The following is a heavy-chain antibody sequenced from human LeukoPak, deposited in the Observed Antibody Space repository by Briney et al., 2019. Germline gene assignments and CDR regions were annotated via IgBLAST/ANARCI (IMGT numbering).Heavy chain of an antibody. Sequence: GGSLRLSCVASGFTFSSYWMTWVRQAPGKGLEWVANIKTDGSQIYYVDSVKGRFTISRDNAKNSLYLQMNSLKAEDTAVYYCAKPARTDYADYWGRGTLVTVSS. CDR3: AKPARTDYADY. CDR2: IKTDGSQI. J-gene: IGHJ4*02. D-gene: IGHD1-14*01. CDR1: GFTFSSYW. V-gene: IGHV3-7*03.